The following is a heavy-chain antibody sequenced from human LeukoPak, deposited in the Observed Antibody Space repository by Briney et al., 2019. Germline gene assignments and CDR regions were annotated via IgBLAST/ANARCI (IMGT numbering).Heavy chain of an antibody. D-gene: IGHD1-26*01. CDR3: ARTILVGASDY. CDR2: INHSGST. CDR1: GGSFSGYY. V-gene: IGHV4-34*01. J-gene: IGHJ4*02. Sequence: PSKTLSLTCAVYGGSFSGYYWSWIRQPPGKGLEWIGEINHSGSTNYNPSLKSRVTISVDTSKNQFSLKLSSVTAADTAVYYCARTILVGASDYWGQGTLVTVSS.